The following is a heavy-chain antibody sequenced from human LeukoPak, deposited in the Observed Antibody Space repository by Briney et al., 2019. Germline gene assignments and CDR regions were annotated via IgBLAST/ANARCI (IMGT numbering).Heavy chain of an antibody. CDR1: GYTFTSYG. Sequence: GASVKVSCKASGYTFTSYGISWVRQAPGQGLEWMGWISAYNGNTNYAQKLQGRVTMTTDTSTSTAYMELSSLRSEDTAVYYCAISKYSSSWSPLWYWGQGTLVTVSS. CDR3: AISKYSSSWSPLWY. V-gene: IGHV1-18*01. J-gene: IGHJ4*02. CDR2: ISAYNGNT. D-gene: IGHD6-13*01.